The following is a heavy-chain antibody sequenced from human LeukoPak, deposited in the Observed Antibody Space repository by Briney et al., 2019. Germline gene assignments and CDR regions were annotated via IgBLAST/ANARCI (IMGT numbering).Heavy chain of an antibody. J-gene: IGHJ4*02. CDR2: IYYSGST. CDR3: ARGRTGSHGDY. D-gene: IGHD1-26*01. Sequence: PSETLSLTCTVSGGSVSSYYWSWIRQPPGKGLEWSGYIYYSGSTNYNPSLKSRVTISVDTSKNQFSLKLSSVTAADTAVYYCARGRTGSHGDYWGQGTLVTVYS. V-gene: IGHV4-59*02. CDR1: GGSVSSYY.